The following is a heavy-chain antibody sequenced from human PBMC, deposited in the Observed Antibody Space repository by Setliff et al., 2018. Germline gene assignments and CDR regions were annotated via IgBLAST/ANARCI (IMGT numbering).Heavy chain of an antibody. J-gene: IGHJ4*02. V-gene: IGHV3-9*01. CDR3: ARGIAAAGSLDY. D-gene: IGHD6-13*01. CDR1: GFTFDDYA. Sequence: GGSLRLSCAASGFTFDDYAMHWVRQAPGKGLEWVSGISWNSATIVYADSVKGRFTISRDNAKNSLYLEMSSLRADDTAVYYCARGIAAAGSLDYWGPGTLVTVSS. CDR2: ISWNSATI.